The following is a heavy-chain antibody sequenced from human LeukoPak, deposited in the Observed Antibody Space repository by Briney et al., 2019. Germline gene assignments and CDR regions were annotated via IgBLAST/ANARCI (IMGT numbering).Heavy chain of an antibody. CDR2: MNPNSGNT. CDR3: ARTGRVVAATNNWFDP. J-gene: IGHJ5*02. Sequence: ASVKVSCKASGYTFTSYDINWVRQAPGQGLEWMGWMNPNSGNTGYAQKFQGRVTMTRNTSISTAYMELSSLRSEDTAVYYCARTGRVVAATNNWFDPWGQGTLVTVSS. CDR1: GYTFTSYD. D-gene: IGHD2-15*01. V-gene: IGHV1-8*01.